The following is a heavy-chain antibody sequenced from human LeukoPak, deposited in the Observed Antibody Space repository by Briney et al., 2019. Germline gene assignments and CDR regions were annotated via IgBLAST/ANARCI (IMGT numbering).Heavy chain of an antibody. D-gene: IGHD4-23*01. Sequence: SGPTLVKPTQTLTLTCTFSGFSLRTSGTGVGWVRQPPGEAPEWITLIYRNNDKRYKSSLRSRLTITEDTSKNQVVLTMTNVESVDAGTYYCVHRTYGGYIDDWGQGSLVTV. J-gene: IGHJ4*02. CDR3: VHRTYGGYIDD. CDR2: IYRNNDK. V-gene: IGHV2-5*01. CDR1: GFSLRTSGTG.